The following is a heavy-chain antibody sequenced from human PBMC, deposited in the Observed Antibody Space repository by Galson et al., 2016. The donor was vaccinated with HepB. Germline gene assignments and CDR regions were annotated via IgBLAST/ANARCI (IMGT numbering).Heavy chain of an antibody. V-gene: IGHV3-7*01. D-gene: IGHD3-16*02. CDR3: ARGPYNNYIWGYYR. J-gene: IGHJ4*02. CDR1: GFTFSSYW. Sequence: SLRLSCAGSGFTFSSYWMTWVRQAPGKGLECVANIKHDGTERYYVDSVKGRFTTTRDNAKNSHYRHMNSLRAEDTAVYYGARGPYNNYIWGYYRWGQGTLVTVSS. CDR2: IKHDGTER.